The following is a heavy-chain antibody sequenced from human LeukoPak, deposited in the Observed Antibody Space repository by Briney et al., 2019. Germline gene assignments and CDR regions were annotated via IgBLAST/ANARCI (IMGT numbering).Heavy chain of an antibody. CDR3: ARSPRDGILGWLLPSKYYYYYYGMDV. V-gene: IGHV1-69*01. CDR2: IIPIFGTA. Sequence: SVKVSCKASGGTFSSCAISWVRQAPGQGLEWMGGIIPIFGTANYAQKFQGRVTITADESTSTAYMELSSLRSEDTAVYYCARSPRDGILGWLLPSKYYYYYYGMDVWGQGTTVTDSS. J-gene: IGHJ6*02. CDR1: GGTFSSCA. D-gene: IGHD3-3*01.